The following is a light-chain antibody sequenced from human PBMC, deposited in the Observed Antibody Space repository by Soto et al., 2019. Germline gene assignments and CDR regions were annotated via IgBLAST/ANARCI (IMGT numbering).Light chain of an antibody. J-gene: IGKJ4*01. CDR3: QQANSFPL. CDR2: AAS. CDR1: QSIKNW. V-gene: IGKV1-12*01. Sequence: DIQMTQSPSTLSASVGDRVTITCRASQSIKNWLAWYQQKPGEAPKLLIYAASSLQSGVPSRFSGSGSGTDFTLTISSLQPEDFATYYCQQANSFPLFGGGTKVDIK.